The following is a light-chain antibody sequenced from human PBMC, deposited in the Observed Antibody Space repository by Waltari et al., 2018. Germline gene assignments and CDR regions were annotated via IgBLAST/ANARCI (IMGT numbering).Light chain of an antibody. J-gene: IGLJ3*02. CDR2: RNN. V-gene: IGLV1-47*01. Sequence: QSVLTQPPSAPGTPGQRVTTPCSASSSNIGSNCVYCYQQPPGPVPKLLIYRNNRRPSGVPDRFSGSKSGTSASLAISGLRSEDEADYYCAAWDDSLSGLMFGGGTKLTVL. CDR1: SSNIGSNC. CDR3: AAWDDSLSGLM.